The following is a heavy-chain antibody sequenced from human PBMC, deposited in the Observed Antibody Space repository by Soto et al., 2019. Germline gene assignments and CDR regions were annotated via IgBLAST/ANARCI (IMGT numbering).Heavy chain of an antibody. D-gene: IGHD6-6*01. CDR1: GYSFTSYW. V-gene: IGHV5-51*01. J-gene: IGHJ6*02. CDR3: TRLEYSSSPDYYYYGMDV. Sequence: GESLKISCKGSGYSFTSYWIGWVRQMPGKGLEWMGIIYPGDSDTRYSPSFQGQVTISADKSISTAYLQWSSLKASDTAMYYCTRLEYSSSPDYYYYGMDVWGQGTTVTVSS. CDR2: IYPGDSDT.